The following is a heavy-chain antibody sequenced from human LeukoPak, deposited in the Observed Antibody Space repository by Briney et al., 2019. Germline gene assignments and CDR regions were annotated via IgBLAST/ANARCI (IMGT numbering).Heavy chain of an antibody. CDR2: FDSENNKM. Sequence: GASVKVSCKISEYSLSDLSIHLVREAPGEGLEWMGGFDSENNKMVYSQKFQGRVTMTEDTSADTAYMELTSLRSEDTAVYFCATDRVYRSSGRSWGFFDYWGQGTLVIVSS. CDR3: ATDRVYRSSGRSWGFFDY. J-gene: IGHJ4*02. D-gene: IGHD6-19*01. V-gene: IGHV1-24*01. CDR1: EYSLSDLS.